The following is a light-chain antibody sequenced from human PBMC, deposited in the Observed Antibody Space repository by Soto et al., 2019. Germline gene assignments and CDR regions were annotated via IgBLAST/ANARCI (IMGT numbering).Light chain of an antibody. CDR2: ENN. Sequence: QSVLTQPPSVSAAAGQKVTMSFSGSSSNIGSNFVSWYQHPPGTAPNLLSYENNRRRSGVSDRFSGSKSGTSATLDITGLQTGDEADYYCATWDSSLSVVVFGGGTKLTVL. V-gene: IGLV1-51*02. CDR3: ATWDSSLSVVV. CDR1: SSNIGSNF. J-gene: IGLJ3*02.